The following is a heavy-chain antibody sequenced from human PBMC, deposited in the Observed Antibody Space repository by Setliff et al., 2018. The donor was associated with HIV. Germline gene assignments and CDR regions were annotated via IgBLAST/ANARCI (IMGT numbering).Heavy chain of an antibody. D-gene: IGHD3-10*01. Sequence: ASVKVSCKASGYTFTDFHMHWVRQAPGQGLEWMGAIDPRRGSTEYAQRFQGRVTITADRSSNTAYMEIMSLRSDDTATYYCGRGVLYGLSEYWGPGSLVTVSS. CDR3: GRGVLYGLSEY. J-gene: IGHJ4*02. CDR1: GYTFTDFH. CDR2: IDPRRGST. V-gene: IGHV1-2*02.